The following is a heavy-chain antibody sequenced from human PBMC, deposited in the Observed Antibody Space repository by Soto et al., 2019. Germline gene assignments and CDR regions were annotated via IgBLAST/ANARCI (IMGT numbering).Heavy chain of an antibody. Sequence: EVQLLESGGSLVQPGGSLRLSCAASGFTFSSYAMSWVRQAPGKGLEWVSGISGSGGSTYYADSVKGRFTISRDNSNKTLYLQMNSLRAEDTAVYFVARIAAAINARNYWGQGTLVTVSS. D-gene: IGHD6-25*01. CDR2: ISGSGGST. CDR3: ARIAAAINARNY. J-gene: IGHJ4*02. V-gene: IGHV3-23*01. CDR1: GFTFSSYA.